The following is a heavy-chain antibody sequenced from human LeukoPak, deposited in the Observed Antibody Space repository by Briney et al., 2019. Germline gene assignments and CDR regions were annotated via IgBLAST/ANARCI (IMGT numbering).Heavy chain of an antibody. V-gene: IGHV3-74*01. J-gene: IGHJ4*02. D-gene: IGHD4-17*01. CDR2: INSDGSST. Sequence: GGSLRLSCAASGFTFSSYWMHWVRQAPGKGLVWVSCINSDGSSTSYADSVKGRFTISRDNAKNTLYLQMNSLRAEDTAVYYCAREGGTTGDYWGQGTLVTVSS. CDR3: AREGGTTGDY. CDR1: GFTFSSYW.